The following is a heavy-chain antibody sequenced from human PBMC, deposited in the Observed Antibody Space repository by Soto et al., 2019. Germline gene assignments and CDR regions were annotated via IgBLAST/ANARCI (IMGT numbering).Heavy chain of an antibody. CDR3: ARVNTIFGVVTNWFDP. CDR1: GGSISSGGYS. CDR2: IYHSGST. V-gene: IGHV4-30-2*01. D-gene: IGHD3-3*01. J-gene: IGHJ5*02. Sequence: PSEILSLTCAVSGGSISSGGYSWSWIRRPPGKGLEWIGYIYHSGSTYYNPSLKSRVTISVDRSKNQFSLKLSSVTAADTAVYYCARVNTIFGVVTNWFDPWGKGTLVTVSS.